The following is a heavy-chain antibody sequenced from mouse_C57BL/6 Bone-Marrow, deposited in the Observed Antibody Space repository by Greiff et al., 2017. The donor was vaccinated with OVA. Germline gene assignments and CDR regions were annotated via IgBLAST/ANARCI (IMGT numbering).Heavy chain of an antibody. CDR2: IYPRSGNT. Sequence: QVQLQQSGAELARPGASVKLSCKASGYTFTSYGISWVKQRTGQGLEWIGEIYPRSGNTYYNEKFKGKATLTADKSSSTAYMELRSLTSEDSAVYFCARSGYYGYDRALLDYWGQGTTLTVSS. CDR3: ARSGYYGYDRALLDY. CDR1: GYTFTSYG. J-gene: IGHJ2*01. V-gene: IGHV1-81*01. D-gene: IGHD2-2*01.